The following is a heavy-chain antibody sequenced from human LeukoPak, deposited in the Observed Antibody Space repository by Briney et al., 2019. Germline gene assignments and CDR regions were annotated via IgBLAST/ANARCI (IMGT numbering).Heavy chain of an antibody. CDR1: ELTFSNYW. D-gene: IGHD3-22*01. Sequence: GGSLRLSCVASELTFSNYWMHWVRQAPGKGLVWVSRIKNDGSSISYADSVKGRFTISRDNARNTLFLQMNNLRAEDTAVYYCARDFYTNYYHSSGDDFDFWGQGTLVTVSS. V-gene: IGHV3-74*01. CDR2: IKNDGSSI. J-gene: IGHJ4*02. CDR3: ARDFYTNYYHSSGDDFDF.